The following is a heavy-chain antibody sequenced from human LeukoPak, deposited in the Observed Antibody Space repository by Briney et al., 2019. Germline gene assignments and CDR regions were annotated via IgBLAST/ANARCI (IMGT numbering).Heavy chain of an antibody. CDR2: ISAYNGNT. V-gene: IGHV1-18*01. CDR1: GYTFTSYG. CDR3: ARDYRGYSYGYWYFDL. Sequence: ASVKVSCKASGYTFTSYGISWVRQAPGQGLEWMGWISAYNGNTNYAQKLQGRVTMTTDTSTSTAYMELRSLRSDDTAVYYCARDYRGYSYGYWYFDLWGRGPLVTVSS. D-gene: IGHD5-18*01. J-gene: IGHJ2*01.